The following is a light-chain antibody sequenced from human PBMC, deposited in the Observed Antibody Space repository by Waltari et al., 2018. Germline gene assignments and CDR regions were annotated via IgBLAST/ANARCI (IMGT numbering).Light chain of an antibody. CDR1: QGIRKF. V-gene: IGKV1-33*01. J-gene: IGKJ4*01. Sequence: DIQMTQSPSSLSASIGDRVIITWQASQGIRKFLSWGQQKPGNVPKVLISDASNLETGVPSRFSGSGFGTYFTVSINSLQPEDIGTYFCQQYESLPLSFGGGTKVEVK. CDR2: DAS. CDR3: QQYESLPLS.